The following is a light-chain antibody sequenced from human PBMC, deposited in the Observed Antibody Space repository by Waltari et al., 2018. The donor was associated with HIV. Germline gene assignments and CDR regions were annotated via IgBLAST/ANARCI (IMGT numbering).Light chain of an antibody. V-gene: IGKV1-33*01. CDR3: QQFDNPSVT. CDR2: DAS. J-gene: IGKJ4*01. CDR1: QDISTY. Sequence: DIQMTQSPSSLSASVGDRVTITCQASQDISTYLNWYQQKPGKAPKPLIYDASNLEIGAPSRFSGSGSGTDFSLTISRVQPEDTGTYYCQQFDNPSVTFGGGTKVEIK.